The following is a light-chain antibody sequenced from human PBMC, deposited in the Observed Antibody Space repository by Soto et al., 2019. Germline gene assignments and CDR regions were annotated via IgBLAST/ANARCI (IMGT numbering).Light chain of an antibody. CDR1: QSVTFSY. V-gene: IGKV3-20*01. Sequence: EIVLTQSPGTLSLSPGERATLSCRASQSVTFSYLAWYQQKPGQAPRPLIYGASSRTTGIPDRFSGSGAGTDFTLTISRREPEDFAVYYCHQYGSSPPWTFGQGNKVVIK. J-gene: IGKJ1*01. CDR3: HQYGSSPPWT. CDR2: GAS.